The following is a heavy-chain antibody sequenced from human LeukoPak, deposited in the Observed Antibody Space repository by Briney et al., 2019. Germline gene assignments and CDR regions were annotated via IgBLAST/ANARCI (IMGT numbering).Heavy chain of an antibody. Sequence: PGGSLRLSCAASGFTFSNYAMSWVRQGPGKGLEWVSAISASGGSTYYADSVKGRSTISRDNSKNTLCLQMNSLRAEDTAVYYCAKASDRYYFEYWGQGTLVTVSS. CDR1: GFTFSNYA. V-gene: IGHV3-23*01. CDR3: AKASDRYYFEY. J-gene: IGHJ4*02. CDR2: ISASGGST.